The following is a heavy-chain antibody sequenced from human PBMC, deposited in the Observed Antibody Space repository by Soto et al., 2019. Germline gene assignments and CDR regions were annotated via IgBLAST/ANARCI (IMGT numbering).Heavy chain of an antibody. Sequence: VKVSCKASGYTFTSYGISWVRQAPGQGLEWVGWISAHNGDTRYAQNLQGRITMTTDTFTNTAYMELTSLTSDDTAVYYCARDWSRYYDSSGLMWFYWGQGTLVTVSS. D-gene: IGHD3-22*01. CDR1: GYTFTSYG. CDR2: ISAHNGDT. CDR3: ARDWSRYYDSSGLMWFY. J-gene: IGHJ4*02. V-gene: IGHV1-18*01.